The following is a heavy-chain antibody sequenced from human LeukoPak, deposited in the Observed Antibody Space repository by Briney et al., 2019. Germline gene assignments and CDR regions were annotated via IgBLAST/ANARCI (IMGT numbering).Heavy chain of an antibody. J-gene: IGHJ4*02. CDR3: EKEDYGGIGYFDY. CDR1: GFTFSSYA. CDR2: ISGSGGST. D-gene: IGHD4-23*01. V-gene: IGHV3-23*01. Sequence: WGSLRLSCAASGFTFSSYAMSWVRQAPGKGLEWVSAISGSGGSTYYADSVKGRFTISRDNSKNTLYLQMNSLRAEDTAVYYCEKEDYGGIGYFDYWGQGTLVTVSS.